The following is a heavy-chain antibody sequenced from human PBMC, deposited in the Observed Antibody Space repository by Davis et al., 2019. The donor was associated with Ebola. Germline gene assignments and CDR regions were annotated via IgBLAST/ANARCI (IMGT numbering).Heavy chain of an antibody. CDR3: ASAHRVGDY. J-gene: IGHJ4*02. V-gene: IGHV3-23*01. Sequence: GESLKISCAASGFTFNNYAMSWVRQAPGKGLEWVSVISSRATTIYYADSVRGRFTISRDNSKNTLYLQMNSLRAEDTAVYYCASAHRVGDYWGQGTLVTVSS. CDR2: ISSRATTI. CDR1: GFTFNNYA. D-gene: IGHD1-26*01.